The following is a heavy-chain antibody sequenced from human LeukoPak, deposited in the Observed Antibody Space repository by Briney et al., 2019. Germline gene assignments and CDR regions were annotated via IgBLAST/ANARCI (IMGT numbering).Heavy chain of an antibody. CDR3: ARDGTPRDGYNLYYFDY. Sequence: SVKVSCKASGGTFSSYAISWVRQAPGQGLEWMGRIIPLFGTANYAQKFQGRVTITTDESTSTAYMELSSLRSEDTAVYYCARDGTPRDGYNLYYFDYWGQGTLVTVSS. CDR2: IIPLFGTA. J-gene: IGHJ4*02. CDR1: GGTFSSYA. V-gene: IGHV1-69*05. D-gene: IGHD5-24*01.